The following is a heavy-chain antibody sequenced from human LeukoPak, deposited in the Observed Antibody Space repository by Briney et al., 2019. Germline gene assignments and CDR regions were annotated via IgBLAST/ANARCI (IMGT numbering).Heavy chain of an antibody. CDR1: GGSFSGYY. CDR2: INHSGST. CDR3: ASSIAVAVRECHFDY. Sequence: SETLSLTCAVYGGSFSGYYWSWIRQPPGKGLEWIGEINHSGSTNYNPSLKSRVTISVDTSKNQFSLKLSSVTAADTAVYYCASSIAVAVRECHFDYWGQGTLVTVSS. D-gene: IGHD6-19*01. V-gene: IGHV4-34*01. J-gene: IGHJ4*02.